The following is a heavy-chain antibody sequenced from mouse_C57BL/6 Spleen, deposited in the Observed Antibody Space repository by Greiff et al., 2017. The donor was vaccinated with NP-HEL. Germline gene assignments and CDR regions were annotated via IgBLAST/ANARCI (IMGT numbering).Heavy chain of an antibody. CDR2: IDPSDSYT. CDR1: GYTFTSYW. Sequence: QVQLQQPGAELVRPGTSVKLSCKASGYTFTSYWMHWVKQRPGQGLEWIGVIDPSDSYTNYNQKFKGKATLTVDTSSSTAYMQLSSLTSEDSAVYYCARSKGVGGNFDYWGQGTTLTVSS. CDR3: ARSKGVGGNFDY. V-gene: IGHV1-59*01. J-gene: IGHJ2*01. D-gene: IGHD1-1*01.